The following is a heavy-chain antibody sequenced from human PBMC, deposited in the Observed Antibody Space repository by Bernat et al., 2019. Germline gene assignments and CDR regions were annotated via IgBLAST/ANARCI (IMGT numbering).Heavy chain of an antibody. CDR1: GGTFSNYA. CDR3: AREEESSGADYEH. D-gene: IGHD6-19*01. V-gene: IGHV1-69*06. CDR2: IIPIFDTA. J-gene: IGHJ1*01. Sequence: VQLVQSGAEVQKPGSSVKVSCKASGGTFSNYAISWVRQSPGQGLEWMGGIIPIFDTANYAQKFQGRVTITADKSTSTAYMELSSLRSDDTAVYYCAREEESSGADYEHWGQGTLVTVSS.